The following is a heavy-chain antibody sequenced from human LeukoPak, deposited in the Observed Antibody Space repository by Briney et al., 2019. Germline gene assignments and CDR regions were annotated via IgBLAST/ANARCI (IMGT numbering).Heavy chain of an antibody. V-gene: IGHV1-2*02. D-gene: IGHD2-15*01. CDR2: INPNSGGT. Sequence: GASVKVSCKASGYTFTGYYMHWVRQAPGQGLEWMGWINPNSGGTNYAQKFQGRVTMTRDTSISTAYMELSRLRSDDTAVYYCATSPYCSGGSCPLDPWGQGTLVTVSS. CDR1: GYTFTGYY. CDR3: ATSPYCSGGSCPLDP. J-gene: IGHJ5*02.